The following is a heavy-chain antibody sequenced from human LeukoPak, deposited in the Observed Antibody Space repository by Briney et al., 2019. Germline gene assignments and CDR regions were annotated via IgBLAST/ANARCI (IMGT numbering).Heavy chain of an antibody. Sequence: SQTLSLTCTVSGGSISSGDYYWSWIRQPPGKGLEWLGYIYYSGSTYYNPSLTSRVTISVDTSRNQFSLKLSSVTAADTAVYYCARLVSGVGYFDYWGQGTLVTVSS. D-gene: IGHD6-19*01. CDR1: GGSISSGDYY. CDR2: IYYSGST. V-gene: IGHV4-30-4*01. J-gene: IGHJ4*02. CDR3: ARLVSGVGYFDY.